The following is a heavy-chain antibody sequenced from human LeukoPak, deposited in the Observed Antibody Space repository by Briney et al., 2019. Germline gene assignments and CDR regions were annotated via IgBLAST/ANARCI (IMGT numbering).Heavy chain of an antibody. CDR3: ARETTVTTLFDY. V-gene: IGHV3-11*01. J-gene: IGHJ4*02. CDR2: ISSSGSTI. Sequence: GGPLRLSCAASGFTFSDYYMSWIRQAPGKGLEWVSYISSSGSTIYYADSVKGRFTISRDNAKNSLYLQMNSLRAEDTAVYYCARETTVTTLFDYWGQGTLVTVSS. D-gene: IGHD4-17*01. CDR1: GFTFSDYY.